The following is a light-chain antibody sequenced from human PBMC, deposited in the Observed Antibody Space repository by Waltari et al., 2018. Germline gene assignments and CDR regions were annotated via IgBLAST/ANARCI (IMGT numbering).Light chain of an antibody. CDR2: GSS. Sequence: ENVLTQSPGTLSLSPGEGATPSCRASQSVGRNYLAWYQPKPGQAPRLLIYGSSRRASGVADRFSGSGSGTDFTLTISRLEPEDSAMYYCQQYGPSPRTFGQGTRVEIK. CDR1: QSVGRNY. V-gene: IGKV3-20*01. CDR3: QQYGPSPRT. J-gene: IGKJ1*01.